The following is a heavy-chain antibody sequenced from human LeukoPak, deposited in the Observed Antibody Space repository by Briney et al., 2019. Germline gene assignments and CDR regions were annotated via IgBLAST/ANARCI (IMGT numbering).Heavy chain of an antibody. CDR3: ARVGYGTFGYYYYYYGMDV. CDR1: GGSFSGYF. Sequence: SETLSLTCAVYGGSFSGYFWSWIRQPPGKGLEWLGEINHSGSTNYNPSLKSRVTISVDTSKNQFSLKLSSVTAADTAVYYCARVGYGTFGYYYYYYGMDVWGQGTTVTVSS. V-gene: IGHV4-34*01. CDR2: INHSGST. J-gene: IGHJ6*02. D-gene: IGHD2/OR15-2a*01.